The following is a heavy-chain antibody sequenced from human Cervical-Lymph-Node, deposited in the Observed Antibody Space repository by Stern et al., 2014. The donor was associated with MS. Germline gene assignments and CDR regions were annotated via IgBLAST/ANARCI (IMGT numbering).Heavy chain of an antibody. Sequence: QVQLGQSGAEVKKPGASVKVSCKASGYTFTTYDINWVRQATGQGLEWMAWMNPNSGDTDYAHKFQGRVTVTSDASVSTAYLELSSLRSEDTAVYYCSRGLRDGGPGRFWGQGTMVTVSS. J-gene: IGHJ3*01. CDR3: SRGLRDGGPGRF. V-gene: IGHV1-8*01. CDR1: GYTFTTYD. D-gene: IGHD3-10*01. CDR2: MNPNSGDT.